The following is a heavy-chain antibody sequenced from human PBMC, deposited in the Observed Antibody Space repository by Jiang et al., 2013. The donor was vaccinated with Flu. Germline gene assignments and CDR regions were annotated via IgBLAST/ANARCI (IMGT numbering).Heavy chain of an antibody. CDR1: GFTFSSYA. V-gene: IGHV3-30*01. CDR3: ARDARGPWLAQYYYYYGMDV. CDR2: ISYDGSNK. D-gene: IGHD6-19*01. J-gene: IGHJ6*04. Sequence: VQLLESGGGVVQPGRSLRLSCAASGFTFSSYAMHWVRQAPGKGLEWVAVISYDGSNKYYADSVKGRFTISRDNSKNTLYLQMNSLRAEDTAVYYCARDARGPWLAQYYYYYGMDVWGKGTTVTVSS.